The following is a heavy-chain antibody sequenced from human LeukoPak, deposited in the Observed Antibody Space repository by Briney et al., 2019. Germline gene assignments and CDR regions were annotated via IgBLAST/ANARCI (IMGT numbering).Heavy chain of an antibody. CDR3: ARVPDIVVVVAPIDY. CDR1: GYTFTSYG. CDR2: ISAYNGNT. Sequence: ASVKVSCKASGYTFTSYGISWVRQAPGQGLEWMGWISAYNGNTNYAQKLQGRVTMTTDTSTSTANMELRSLRSDDTAVYYCARVPDIVVVVAPIDYWGQGTLVTVSS. D-gene: IGHD2-15*01. V-gene: IGHV1-18*01. J-gene: IGHJ4*02.